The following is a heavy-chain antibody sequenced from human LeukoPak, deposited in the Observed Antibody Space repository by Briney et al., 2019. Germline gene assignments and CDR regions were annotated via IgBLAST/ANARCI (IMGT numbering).Heavy chain of an antibody. CDR3: ARDRGAEYYDSSGRLFDL. CDR1: GGSISSSSYY. CDR2: IYYSGST. Sequence: SETLSLTCTVSGGSISSSSYYWGWIRQPPGKGLEWIGSIYYSGSTYYNPSLKSRVTISVDTSKNQFSLKLSSVTAADTAVYYCARDRGAEYYDSSGRLFDLWGRGTLVTVSS. V-gene: IGHV4-39*07. J-gene: IGHJ2*01. D-gene: IGHD3-22*01.